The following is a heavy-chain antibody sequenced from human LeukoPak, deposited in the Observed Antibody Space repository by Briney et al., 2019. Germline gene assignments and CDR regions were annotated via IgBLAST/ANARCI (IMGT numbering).Heavy chain of an antibody. CDR1: GFSFPYG. D-gene: IGHD2-15*01. J-gene: IGHJ3*02. Sequence: GGSLRLSCAASGFSFPYGMSWVRRAPGKGVEGGSAIICSGGSTYYADSVKGRFTISRDNSKNTLYLQMNSLRAEDTAVYYCAKDSGDCSGGSCRETDAFDIWGQGTMVTVSS. V-gene: IGHV3-23*01. CDR2: IICSGGST. CDR3: AKDSGDCSGGSCRETDAFDI.